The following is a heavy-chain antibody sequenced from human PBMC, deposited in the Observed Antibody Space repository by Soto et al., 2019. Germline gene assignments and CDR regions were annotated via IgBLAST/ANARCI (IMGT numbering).Heavy chain of an antibody. D-gene: IGHD2-15*01. CDR3: ANPYCSGGSCPLGYWYFDL. J-gene: IGHJ2*01. CDR1: GFTFSSYG. Sequence: QVQLVESGGGVVQPGRSLRLSCAASGFTFSSYGMHWVRQAPGKGLEWVAVISYDGSNKYYADSVKGRFTISRDNSKNTLYLQMNSLRAEDTAVYYCANPYCSGGSCPLGYWYFDLWGRGTLVTVSS. V-gene: IGHV3-30*18. CDR2: ISYDGSNK.